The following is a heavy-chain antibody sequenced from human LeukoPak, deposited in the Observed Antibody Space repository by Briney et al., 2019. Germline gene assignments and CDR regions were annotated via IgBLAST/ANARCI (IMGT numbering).Heavy chain of an antibody. CDR3: TTFEY. V-gene: IGHV3-15*01. CDR1: GFSFSNAW. J-gene: IGHJ4*02. CDR2: TKSKTDGGTT. Sequence: GRSLRLSCAASGFSFSNAWMSWVRQAPGKGLEWVGRTKSKTDGGTTDYAAPVKGRFTISTDDSQNTLYLQMNSLKTEGTAVYYCTTFEYWGQGTLVTVSS.